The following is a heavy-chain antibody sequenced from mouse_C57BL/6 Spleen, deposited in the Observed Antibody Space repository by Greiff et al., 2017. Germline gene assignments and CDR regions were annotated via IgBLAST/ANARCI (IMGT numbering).Heavy chain of an antibody. J-gene: IGHJ3*01. CDR1: GYTFTGFW. D-gene: IGHD2-10*01. CDR3: ARTSYSWY. V-gene: IGHV1-9*01. CDR2: ILPGSGST. Sequence: VQLQESGAELMKPGASVKLSCTATGYTFTGFWIAWVKQRPGHGLEWIGEILPGSGSTNYTEKFKGKATFTADTSSNTAYMQLRSLTTGDSAIYYCARTSYSWYWGQGTLVTVSA.